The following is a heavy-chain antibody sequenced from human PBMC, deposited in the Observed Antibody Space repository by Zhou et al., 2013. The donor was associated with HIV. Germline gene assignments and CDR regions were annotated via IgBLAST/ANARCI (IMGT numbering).Heavy chain of an antibody. V-gene: IGHV1-69*04. CDR2: IIPILGIA. D-gene: IGHD3-22*01. J-gene: IGHJ4*02. Sequence: QVQLVQSGAEVKKPGSSVKVSCKASGGTFSSYAISWVRQAPGQGLEWMGRIIPILGIANYAQKFQGRVTITADKSTSTAYMELSSLRSEDTAVYYCARDLPSYDSSGQLDYWGQGTLVTVSS. CDR3: ARDLPSYDSSGQLDY. CDR1: GGTFSSYA.